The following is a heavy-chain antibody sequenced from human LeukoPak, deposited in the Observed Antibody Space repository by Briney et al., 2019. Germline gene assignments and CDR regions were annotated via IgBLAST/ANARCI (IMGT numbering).Heavy chain of an antibody. J-gene: IGHJ4*02. CDR1: NGSFSGYY. D-gene: IGHD2-2*01. Sequence: SETLSLTCVVYNGSFSGYYWTWIRQPPGKGLEWIGEINHSGSTNYNSSLRSRVIISLDMSKNQFSLNLTSVTAADSATYYCARGSRDPRAFDSWGQGSLVTVSS. V-gene: IGHV4-34*01. CDR2: INHSGST. CDR3: ARGSRDPRAFDS.